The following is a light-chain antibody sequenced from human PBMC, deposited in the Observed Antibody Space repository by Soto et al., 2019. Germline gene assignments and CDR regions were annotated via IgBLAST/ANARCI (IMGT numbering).Light chain of an antibody. Sequence: EVVLTQSPGTLSLSPGERATLSCRASQNIRGNELAWYQQKPGQAPRLLIYRGSSRATGIPDRFSGRGSGADFTLTISRLEPDELAVYYWQYYGTSGPWTFGQGTKVEIK. J-gene: IGKJ1*01. V-gene: IGKV3-20*01. CDR2: RGS. CDR3: QYYGTSGPWT. CDR1: QNIRGNE.